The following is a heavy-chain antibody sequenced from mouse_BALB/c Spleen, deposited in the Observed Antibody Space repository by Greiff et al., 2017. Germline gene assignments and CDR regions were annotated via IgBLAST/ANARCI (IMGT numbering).Heavy chain of an antibody. CDR1: GFTFSSYT. D-gene: IGHD2-3*01. CDR2: ISSGGSYT. Sequence: EVMLVESGGGLVKPGGSLKLSCAASGFTFSSYTMSWVRQTPEKRLEWVATISSGGSYTYYPDSVKGRFTISRDNAKNTLYLQMSSLKSEDTAMYYCTRDPFYDYYAMDYWGQGTSVTVSS. J-gene: IGHJ4*01. V-gene: IGHV5-6-4*01. CDR3: TRDPFYDYYAMDY.